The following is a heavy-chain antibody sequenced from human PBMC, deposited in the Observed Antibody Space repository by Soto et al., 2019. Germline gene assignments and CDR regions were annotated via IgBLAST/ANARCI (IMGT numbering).Heavy chain of an antibody. CDR3: ARAGGLGAVAADY. CDR1: GGSVSSGSYY. Sequence: SETLSLTCTVSGGSVSSGSYYWSWIRQPPGKGLECIGYIYYSGSTNYNPSLKSRVTISVDTSKNQFSLKLSSVTAADTAVYYCARAGGLGAVAADYWGQGTLVTSPQ. V-gene: IGHV4-61*01. D-gene: IGHD6-19*01. CDR2: IYYSGST. J-gene: IGHJ4*02.